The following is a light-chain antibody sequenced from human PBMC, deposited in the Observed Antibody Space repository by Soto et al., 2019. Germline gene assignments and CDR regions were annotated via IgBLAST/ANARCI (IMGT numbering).Light chain of an antibody. CDR1: QSLSSW. V-gene: IGKV1-5*03. J-gene: IGKJ1*01. Sequence: DIQMTQSPSTLSASVGDRVTITCWASQSLSSWLAWYQQQPGKAPKLLIYKASSLESGVPSRFSGSGSGTEFTLTISSLQPDDFATYYCQQYNTYPWTFGQGTKVEIK. CDR3: QQYNTYPWT. CDR2: KAS.